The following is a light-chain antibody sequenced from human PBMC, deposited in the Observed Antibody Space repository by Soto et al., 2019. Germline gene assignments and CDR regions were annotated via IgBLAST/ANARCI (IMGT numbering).Light chain of an antibody. CDR3: QQYDILPWP. Sequence: GVKQSPATLSLSPGERATLSCRASQSVSTNYLAWYQQKPGQAPRPLIYGASTRAPGVPARFSGSGSGTEFTLTISSLQSEDFAVYYCQQYDILPWPFGQGTKVDIK. CDR1: QSVSTN. J-gene: IGKJ1*01. CDR2: GAS. V-gene: IGKV3D-15*01.